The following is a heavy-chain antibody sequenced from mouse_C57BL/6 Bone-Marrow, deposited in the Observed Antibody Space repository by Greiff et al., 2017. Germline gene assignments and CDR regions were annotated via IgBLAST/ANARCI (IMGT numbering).Heavy chain of an antibody. CDR3: TTSGMFAY. Sequence: VQLQQSGAELVRPGASVKLSCTASGFNIKDDYMHWVKQRPDQGLEWIGWIDPENGDTEYASKFQGKATITADTSSNTAYLQLSSLTSEDTAVYYCTTSGMFAYWGQGTLVTVSA. D-gene: IGHD4-1*01. J-gene: IGHJ3*01. CDR1: GFNIKDDY. V-gene: IGHV14-4*01. CDR2: IDPENGDT.